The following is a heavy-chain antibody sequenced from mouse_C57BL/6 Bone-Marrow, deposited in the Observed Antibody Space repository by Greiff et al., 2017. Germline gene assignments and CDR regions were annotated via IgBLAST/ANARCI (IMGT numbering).Heavy chain of an antibody. J-gene: IGHJ4*01. CDR1: GYTFTDYN. CDR2: INPNNGGT. Sequence: DVKLQESGPELVKPGASVKMSCKASGYTFTDYNMHWVKQSHGKSLEWIGYINPNNGGTSYNQKFKGKATLTVNKSSSTAYMELRSLTSEDSAVYYCARGGFGSSLYYYAMDYWGQGTSVTVSS. D-gene: IGHD1-1*01. CDR3: ARGGFGSSLYYYAMDY. V-gene: IGHV1-22*01.